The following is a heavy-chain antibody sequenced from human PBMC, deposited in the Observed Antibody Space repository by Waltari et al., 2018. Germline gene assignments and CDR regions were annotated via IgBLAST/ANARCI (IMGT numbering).Heavy chain of an antibody. CDR3: AKNLGKYYYDSSGYYYGFDY. CDR1: GFTFSSYA. J-gene: IGHJ4*02. CDR2: ISGSGGST. V-gene: IGHV3-23*04. Sequence: EVQLVESGGGLVQPGGSLRLSCAASGFTFSSYAMSWVRQDPGKGLGWVSAISGSGGSTYYADSVKGRFTISRDNSKNTLYLQMNSLRAEDTAVYYCAKNLGKYYYDSSGYYYGFDYWGQGTLVTVSS. D-gene: IGHD3-22*01.